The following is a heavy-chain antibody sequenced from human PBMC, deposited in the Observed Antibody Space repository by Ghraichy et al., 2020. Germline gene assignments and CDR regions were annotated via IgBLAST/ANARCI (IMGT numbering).Heavy chain of an antibody. D-gene: IGHD2-21*02. CDR1: GFTFSSYA. CDR2: ISGSGGST. CDR3: AKASSVFCGGDCYLDY. Sequence: ETLSLTCAASGFTFSSYAMNWVRQAPGKGLEWVSGISGSGGSTHCAESVKGRFTISRDDSKNTLYLQMNSLRAEDTAVYYCAKASSVFCGGDCYLDYWGQGTLVTVSS. V-gene: IGHV3-23*01. J-gene: IGHJ4*02.